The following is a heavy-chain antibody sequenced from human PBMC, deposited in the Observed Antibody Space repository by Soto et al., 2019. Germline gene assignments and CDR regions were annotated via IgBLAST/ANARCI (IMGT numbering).Heavy chain of an antibody. V-gene: IGHV4-59*01. D-gene: IGHD2-2*01. CDR3: AGYCRSSICPEDHYFGLEV. J-gene: IGHJ6*02. Sequence: PSETLSLTCNVSGGSISTYYWSWLRQSPGKGLEWIGYTSDGGSTNYNPSLESRVTISVDTSKKQVSLKLSSVSAAVTAIYFCAGYCRSSICPEDHYFGLEVWGQGTTVTVSS. CDR2: TSDGGST. CDR1: GGSISTYY.